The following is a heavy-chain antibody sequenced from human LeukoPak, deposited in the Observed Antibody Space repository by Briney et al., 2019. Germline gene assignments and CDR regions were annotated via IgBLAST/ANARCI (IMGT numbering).Heavy chain of an antibody. V-gene: IGHV6-1*01. Sequence: SQTLSLTCAISGDSVLSNSAAWHWIRQSPSRGLEWLGRAYYRSKWSNDYAPSVKSRITINPDTSKNQFSLQLASVTPEDTAVYYCARDLNSAWYSFDYWGQGTLVIVSS. CDR2: AYYRSKWSN. CDR1: GDSVLSNSAA. D-gene: IGHD6-19*01. CDR3: ARDLNSAWYSFDY. J-gene: IGHJ4*02.